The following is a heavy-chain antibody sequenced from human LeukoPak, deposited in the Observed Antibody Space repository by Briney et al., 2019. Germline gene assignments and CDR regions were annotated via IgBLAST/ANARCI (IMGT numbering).Heavy chain of an antibody. CDR1: GGSISSSSYY. D-gene: IGHD1-26*01. Sequence: SETLSLTCTVSGGSISSSSYYWGWIRQPPGTGLEWIGSIYYSGSTYYNPSLKSRVTISVDTSKNQFSLKLSSVTAADTAVYYCARDTPIVGATWGQGTLVTVSS. CDR2: IYYSGST. J-gene: IGHJ4*02. CDR3: ARDTPIVGAT. V-gene: IGHV4-39*02.